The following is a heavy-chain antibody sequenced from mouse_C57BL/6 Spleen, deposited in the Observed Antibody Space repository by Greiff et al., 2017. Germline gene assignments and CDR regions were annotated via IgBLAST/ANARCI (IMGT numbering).Heavy chain of an antibody. V-gene: IGHV1-55*01. CDR1: GYTFTSYW. D-gene: IGHD1-1*01. CDR2: IYPGSGST. J-gene: IGHJ1*03. Sequence: QVQLQQPGAELVKPGASVKMSCKASGYTFTSYWITWVKQRPGQGLEWIGDIYPGSGSTNYNEKFKSKATLTVDTSSSTAYMQLSSLTSEDSAVYYCARSGYYGSSGYFDVWGKGTTVTVSS. CDR3: ARSGYYGSSGYFDV.